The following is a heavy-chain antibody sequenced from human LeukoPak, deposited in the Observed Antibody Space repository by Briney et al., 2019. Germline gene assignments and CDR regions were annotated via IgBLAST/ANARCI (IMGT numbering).Heavy chain of an antibody. J-gene: IGHJ4*02. D-gene: IGHD3-22*01. V-gene: IGHV1-2*02. CDR1: GYTFTGYY. CDR2: INPNSGGT. CDR3: ARDLYYYDSSGYYYYLDY. Sequence: ASVKVSCKASGYTFTGYYMHWVRQAPGQGLEWMGWINPNSGGTNYAQKFQGRVTMTRDTSISTAYMELSRLRSDDTAVYYCARDLYYYDSSGYYYYLDYWGQGTLVTVSS.